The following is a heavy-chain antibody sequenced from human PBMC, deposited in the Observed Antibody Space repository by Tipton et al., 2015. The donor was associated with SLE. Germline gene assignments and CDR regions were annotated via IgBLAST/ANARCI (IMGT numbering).Heavy chain of an antibody. V-gene: IGHV1-18*01. D-gene: IGHD6-13*01. CDR2: VSAYTPNA. J-gene: IGHJ4*02. CDR1: GYTFTNYN. Sequence: QLVQSGAEVKKPGASVKVSCKASGYTFTNYNINWVRQATGQGLEWMGWVSAYTPNANYAQNLQGRVTMTTDTSTNTAYMELRSLRSDDTAVYYCARAQSAAAGFDSWGQGTLVTVSS. CDR3: ARAQSAAAGFDS.